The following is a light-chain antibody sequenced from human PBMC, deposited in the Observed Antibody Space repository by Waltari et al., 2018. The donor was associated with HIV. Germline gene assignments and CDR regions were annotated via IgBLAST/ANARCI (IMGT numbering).Light chain of an antibody. Sequence: DIVMTQSQDSLAVSLGERATINCKSSQSVLSSSKNKNCLAWYQQKPGQPPKLLIYWTSTRESGVPDRFSGSGSGTDFTLTISSLQAEDVAVYYCQQYYLTPLTFGGGTKVVIK. CDR3: QQYYLTPLT. V-gene: IGKV4-1*01. CDR2: WTS. J-gene: IGKJ4*01. CDR1: QSVLSSSKNKNC.